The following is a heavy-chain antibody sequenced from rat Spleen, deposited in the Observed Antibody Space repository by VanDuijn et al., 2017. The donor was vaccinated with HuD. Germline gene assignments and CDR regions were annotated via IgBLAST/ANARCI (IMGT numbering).Heavy chain of an antibody. CDR3: TTDLDYYDGSYYVNSFTY. D-gene: IGHD1-12*02. Sequence: EVQLVESGGGLVQPGRSLKLSCAASGFTFSTFPMAWVRQAPKKGLEWVAYISYDGDSTYYRDSVKGRFTISRDNAKSTLYLQMDSLRSEDMATYYCTTDLDYYDGSYYVNSFTYWGQGTLVTVSS. V-gene: IGHV5-20*01. J-gene: IGHJ3*01. CDR2: ISYDGDST. CDR1: GFTFSTFP.